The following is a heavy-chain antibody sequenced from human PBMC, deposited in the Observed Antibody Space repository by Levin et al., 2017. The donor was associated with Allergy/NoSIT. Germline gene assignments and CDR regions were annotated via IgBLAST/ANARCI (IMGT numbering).Heavy chain of an antibody. J-gene: IGHJ4*02. CDR2: FLLFSSFFPP. CDR1: GITFSNAW. V-gene: IGHV3-15*01. D-gene: IGHD6-13*01. CDR3: TTYSSSWYYFDY. Sequence: SLRLSCAASGITFSNAWMSWARQAPGKGLEWFFLFLLFSSFFPPSSSSPVKGRFTISRDDSKNTLYLQMNSLKTEDTAVYFCTTYSSSWYYFDYWGQGTLVTVSS.